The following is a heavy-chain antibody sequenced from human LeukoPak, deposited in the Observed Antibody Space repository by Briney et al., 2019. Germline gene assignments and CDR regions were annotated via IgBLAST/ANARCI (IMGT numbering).Heavy chain of an antibody. CDR1: GGSISSSSYY. Sequence: SETLSLTCTVSGGSISSSSYYWGWIRQPPGKGLEWIGSIYYSGSTYYNPSLKSRVTISVDTSKNQFFLKLSSVTAADTAVYYCARHAYVSGDYWGQGTLVTVSS. V-gene: IGHV4-39*01. D-gene: IGHD3-16*01. CDR3: ARHAYVSGDY. J-gene: IGHJ4*02. CDR2: IYYSGST.